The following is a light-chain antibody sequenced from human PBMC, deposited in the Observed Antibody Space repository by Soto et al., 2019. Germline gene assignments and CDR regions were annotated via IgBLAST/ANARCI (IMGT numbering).Light chain of an antibody. CDR2: EVS. CDR3: SSYTTISTYV. V-gene: IGLV2-14*01. CDR1: FNDVGAHTY. J-gene: IGLJ1*01. Sequence: QSVLTQHASVSGSPGQSIIISCTGTFNDVGAHTYVSWFQQHPGKSPKLVIYEVSNRPSGISNRFSGLKAGNTASLTISGHQAENEYNYYCSSYTTISTYVIGTGTKVT.